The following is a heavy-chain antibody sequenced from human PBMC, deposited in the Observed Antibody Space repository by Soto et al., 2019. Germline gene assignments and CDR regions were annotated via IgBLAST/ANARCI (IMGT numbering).Heavy chain of an antibody. J-gene: IGHJ6*02. CDR3: ARERTTVVRMDYYYYYGMGV. V-gene: IGHV4-4*02. CDR1: GGSISSSNW. Sequence: SETLSLTCAVSGGSISSSNWWSWVRQPPEKGQEWIGEIYHSGGTNYNPSLKSRVTISVDKSKNQFSLKLSSVTAADTAVYYCARERTTVVRMDYYYYYGMGVRGQGTTGTGSS. CDR2: IYHSGGT. D-gene: IGHD4-17*01.